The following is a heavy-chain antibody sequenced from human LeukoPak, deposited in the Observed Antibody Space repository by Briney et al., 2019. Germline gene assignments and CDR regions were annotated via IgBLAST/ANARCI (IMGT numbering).Heavy chain of an antibody. CDR2: ISAYNGNT. V-gene: IGHV1-18*01. CDR3: AITFGGVIVIPQYYFDY. J-gene: IGHJ4*02. Sequence: ASVKVSCKASGYTFTSYGISWVRQAPGQGLEWMGWISAYNGNTNYAQKLQGRVTMTTDTSTSTAYMELRSLRSEDTAVYYCAITFGGVIVIPQYYFDYWGQGTLVTVSS. D-gene: IGHD3-16*02. CDR1: GYTFTSYG.